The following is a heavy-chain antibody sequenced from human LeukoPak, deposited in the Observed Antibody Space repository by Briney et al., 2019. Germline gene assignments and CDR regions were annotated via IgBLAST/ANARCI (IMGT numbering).Heavy chain of an antibody. J-gene: IGHJ6*04. D-gene: IGHD3-3*01. CDR3: ARVDFWSGYGDV. CDR2: ISSSGSTI. Sequence: GGSLRLSCAASGFTFSSYEMNWVRQAPGKGLVWVSYISSSGSTIYYADSVKGRFTISRDNAKNSLYLQMNSLRAEDTAVYYCARVDFWSGYGDVWGKGTTVTVSS. V-gene: IGHV3-48*03. CDR1: GFTFSSYE.